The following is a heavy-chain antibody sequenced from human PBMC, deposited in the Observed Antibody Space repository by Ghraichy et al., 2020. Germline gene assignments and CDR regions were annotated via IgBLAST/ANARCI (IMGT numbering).Heavy chain of an antibody. CDR3: ARDLGSGWYFDY. V-gene: IGHV3-7*01. D-gene: IGHD6-19*01. CDR1: GFIFSGYW. CDR2: INKDGSEK. Sequence: GESLNISCAASGFIFSGYWMNWVRLAPGKGPEWVANINKDGSEKYYVDSAKGRFTISRDNAKNSLYLQMNSLRAEDTAGYYCARDLGSGWYFDYWGQGTLVTVSS. J-gene: IGHJ4*02.